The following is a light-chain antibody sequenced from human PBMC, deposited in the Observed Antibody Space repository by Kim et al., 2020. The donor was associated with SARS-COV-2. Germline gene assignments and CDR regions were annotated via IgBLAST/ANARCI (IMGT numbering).Light chain of an antibody. V-gene: IGKV3-15*01. J-gene: IGKJ2*01. CDR1: QSVSSH. CDR2: GAS. CDR3: QQYSDWPPGDT. Sequence: ITQSPAILSVSPGERATLSCRASQSVSSHLAWYQQRPGQPPRLLIYGASTRATGIPARFSGSGSGTEFTLTISSLQSEDFAIYFCQQYSDWPPGDTFGQGTKVDIK.